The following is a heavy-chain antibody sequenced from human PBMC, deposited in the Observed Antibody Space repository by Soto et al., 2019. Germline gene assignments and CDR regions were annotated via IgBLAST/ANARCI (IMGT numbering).Heavy chain of an antibody. CDR1: EFIVSSNQ. D-gene: IGHD1-26*01. CDR2: FYGDGSS. CDR3: EGWEESRALDV. Sequence: GGSLRLSCTSSEFIVSSNQMNWVRQAPGKGLEWVSAFYGDGSSHHADSVKGRFTISRDNSKNTLYLQMNSLRVEDTAVYYCEGWEESRALDVWGQGTTVTVS. J-gene: IGHJ6*02. V-gene: IGHV3-53*01.